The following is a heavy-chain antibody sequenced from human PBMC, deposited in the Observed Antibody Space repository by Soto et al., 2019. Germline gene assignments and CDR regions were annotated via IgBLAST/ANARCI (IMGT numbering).Heavy chain of an antibody. CDR1: GGSISSFY. CDR3: ARSPLDGYTPGWFDP. Sequence: SETLSLTCTVSGGSISSFYWSWIRQPPGKGLEWIGYIYYSGSTNYNPSLKSRVTISVDTSKNQFSLKLSSVTAADTAVYYCARSPLDGYTPGWFDPWGQGTLVTVSS. V-gene: IGHV4-59*01. D-gene: IGHD5-12*01. J-gene: IGHJ5*02. CDR2: IYYSGST.